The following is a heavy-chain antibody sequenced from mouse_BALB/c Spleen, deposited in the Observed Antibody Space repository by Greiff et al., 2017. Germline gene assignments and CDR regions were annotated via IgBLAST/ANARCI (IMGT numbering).Heavy chain of an antibody. D-gene: IGHD4-1*01. V-gene: IGHV1-9*01. J-gene: IGHJ2*01. CDR1: GYTFSSYW. CDR2: ILPGSGST. CDR3: ARGGITGTWDY. Sequence: VQLQQSGAELMKPGASVKISCKATGYTFSSYWIEWVKQRPGHGLEWIGEILPGSGSTNYNEKFKGKATFTADTSSNTAYMQLSSLTSEDSAVYYCARGGITGTWDYWGQGTTLTVSS.